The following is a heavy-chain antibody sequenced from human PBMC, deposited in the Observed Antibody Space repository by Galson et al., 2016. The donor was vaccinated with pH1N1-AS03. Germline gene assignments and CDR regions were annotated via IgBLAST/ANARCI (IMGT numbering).Heavy chain of an antibody. D-gene: IGHD5-18*01. Sequence: SETLSLTCAVSGDSISTSNWWSWVRQPPGKGLEWIGEVSHAGRTNYSPSLKSRVTISLDKSKNQFSLQLTSVTAADTAGYYCARDVLPYSLGLDVWGQGTTVTVSS. V-gene: IGHV4-4*02. CDR1: GDSISTSNW. CDR2: VSHAGRT. J-gene: IGHJ6*02. CDR3: ARDVLPYSLGLDV.